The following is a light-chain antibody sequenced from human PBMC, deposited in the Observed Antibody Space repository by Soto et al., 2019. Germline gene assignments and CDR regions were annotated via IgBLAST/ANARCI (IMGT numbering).Light chain of an antibody. V-gene: IGKV3-20*01. J-gene: IGKJ1*01. CDR3: QQYGNSPT. Sequence: EIVLTQSPGTLSLSPGERATISCRASQNVSSSFLAWYQQTPGQAPRLLMYGASRRATGIPDRFSGSGSGTDFTLTISRLEPEDFAVFYCQQYGNSPTFGQGTKVDIK. CDR2: GAS. CDR1: QNVSSSF.